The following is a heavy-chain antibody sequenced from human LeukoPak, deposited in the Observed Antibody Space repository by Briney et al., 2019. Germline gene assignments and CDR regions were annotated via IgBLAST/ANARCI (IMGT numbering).Heavy chain of an antibody. J-gene: IGHJ3*02. D-gene: IGHD2-2*02. CDR3: ARAQDIVVVPAAIGRRRGGAFDS. CDR2: FYYSGSI. Sequence: SQTLSLTCTVSGGSISSGDYYWIWMRQPPGKGLKGIGYFYYSGSIYYNPSLESRITISLDKSKIQFSLKLSSVTAAVTAVYYCARAQDIVVVPAAIGRRRGGAFDSWGQLTMVTVAS. CDR1: GGSISSGDYY. V-gene: IGHV4-30-4*08.